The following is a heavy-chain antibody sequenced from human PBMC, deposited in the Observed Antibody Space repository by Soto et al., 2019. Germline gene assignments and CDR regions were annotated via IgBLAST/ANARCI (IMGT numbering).Heavy chain of an antibody. Sequence: GGSLRLSCAASGFSFSSYWMSWVRQAPGKGQEWVANIKQDGSEKYYVDSVKGRFTISRDNAKNSLYLQMSSLRAEDTAVYYCARDQYNSLRQQLYRYYYYGMDVWAQRTTVTVSS. CDR1: GFSFSSYW. CDR3: ARDQYNSLRQQLYRYYYYGMDV. D-gene: IGHD6-13*01. CDR2: IKQDGSEK. J-gene: IGHJ6*02. V-gene: IGHV3-7*05.